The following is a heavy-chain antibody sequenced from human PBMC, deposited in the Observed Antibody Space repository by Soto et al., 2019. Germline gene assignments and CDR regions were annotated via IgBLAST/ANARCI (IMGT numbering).Heavy chain of an antibody. CDR2: IWYDASKQ. CDR1: GFSFSFYV. J-gene: IGHJ4*02. CDR3: AAWAEGATEVH. Sequence: GGSRRLSWETSGFSFSFYVMHWVRQAPGEGLEWVAVIWYDASKQFYAASVEGRFTISRDNSKAILYLQMNSLRAEDTAVYYCAAWAEGATEVHWGQGTLVTVSS. D-gene: IGHD2-15*01. V-gene: IGHV3-33*01.